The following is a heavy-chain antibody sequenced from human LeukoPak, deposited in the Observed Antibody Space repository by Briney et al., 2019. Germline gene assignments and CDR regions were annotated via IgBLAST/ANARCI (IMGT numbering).Heavy chain of an antibody. CDR1: GGTFSSYA. J-gene: IGHJ4*02. CDR3: ARDHGYGLYYFDY. Sequence: SVKVSCKASGGTFSSYAISWVRQAPGQGLEWMGGFIPIFGTANYAQKFQGRVTITADKSTSTAYMELSSLRSEDTAVYYCARDHGYGLYYFDYWGQGTLVTVSS. D-gene: IGHD5-18*01. CDR2: FIPIFGTA. V-gene: IGHV1-69*06.